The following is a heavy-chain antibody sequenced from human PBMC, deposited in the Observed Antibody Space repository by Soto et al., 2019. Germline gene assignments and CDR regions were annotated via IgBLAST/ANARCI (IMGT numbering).Heavy chain of an antibody. V-gene: IGHV1-69*13. D-gene: IGHD1-7*01. CDR3: ARSPITGTIHYYYGMDV. CDR1: GGTFSSYA. Sequence: SSVKVSCKASGGTFSSYAISWVRQAPGQGLEWMGGIIPIFGTANYAQKFQGRVTITADESTSTAYMELSSLRSEDAAVYYCARSPITGTIHYYYGMDVWGQGTTVTVSS. CDR2: IIPIFGTA. J-gene: IGHJ6*02.